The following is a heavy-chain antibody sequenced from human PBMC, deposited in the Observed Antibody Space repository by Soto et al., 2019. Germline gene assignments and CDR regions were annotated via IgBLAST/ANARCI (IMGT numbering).Heavy chain of an antibody. CDR3: AKDLYDSSGCDY. Sequence: GGSLRLSCAASGFTFSSYGMHWVRQAPGKGLEWVAVISYDGSNKYYADSVKGRFTISRDNSKNMLYLQMNSLRAEDTAVYYCAKDLYDSSGCDYWGQGTLVTVSS. CDR2: ISYDGSNK. D-gene: IGHD3-22*01. CDR1: GFTFSSYG. J-gene: IGHJ4*02. V-gene: IGHV3-30*18.